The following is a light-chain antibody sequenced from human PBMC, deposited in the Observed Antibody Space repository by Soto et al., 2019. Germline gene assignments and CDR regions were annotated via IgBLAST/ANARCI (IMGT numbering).Light chain of an antibody. V-gene: IGKV3-20*01. CDR3: QQYGSSRIT. J-gene: IGKJ5*01. CDR2: GAS. CDR1: QSASSSY. Sequence: EIVLTQSPGTLSLSPGESATLSCRASQSASSSYLAWYQQKPGQAPRLLIYGASSRATGIPDRFSGSGAGTDFTLTISRLEPEDFAVYYCQQYGSSRITFGQGTRLEIK.